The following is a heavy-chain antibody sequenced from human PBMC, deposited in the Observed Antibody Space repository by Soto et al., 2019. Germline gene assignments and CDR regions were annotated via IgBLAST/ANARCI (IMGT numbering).Heavy chain of an antibody. V-gene: IGHV1-3*01. CDR2: INAGNGNT. CDR1: GYIFTSCA. Sequence: ALVEVSCKTSGYIFTSCAIHWVRQAPGQRPEWMGWINAGNGNTKYAQNLLDRVTFTRDTSASTVYMDLTSLKSDDTAVYYCARGNTAPADYWGPGTLVTVSS. J-gene: IGHJ4*02. CDR3: ARGNTAPADY.